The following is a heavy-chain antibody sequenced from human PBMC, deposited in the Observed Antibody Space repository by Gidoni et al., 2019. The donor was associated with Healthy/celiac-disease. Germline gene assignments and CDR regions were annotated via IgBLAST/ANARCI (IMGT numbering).Heavy chain of an antibody. Sequence: EVQLVESGGGLVQPGGSLRLSCAASGFTFSSYWMSWVRQAPGKGLEWVANIKQDGSEKYYVDSVKGRFTISRDNAKNSLYLQMNSLRAEDTAVYYCARGSSSWYFAFDIWGQGTMVTVSS. CDR2: IKQDGSEK. J-gene: IGHJ3*02. CDR3: ARGSSSWYFAFDI. CDR1: GFTFSSYW. D-gene: IGHD6-13*01. V-gene: IGHV3-7*03.